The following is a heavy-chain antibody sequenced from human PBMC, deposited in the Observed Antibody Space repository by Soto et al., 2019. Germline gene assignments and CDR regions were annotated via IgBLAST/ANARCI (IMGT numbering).Heavy chain of an antibody. V-gene: IGHV1-58*01. D-gene: IGHD3-22*01. CDR3: AAAYDSSGTHYYYYGMDV. CDR1: GFTFTSSA. J-gene: IGHJ6*02. Sequence: SVKVSCKASGFTFTSSAVQWVRQARGQRLEWIGWIVVGSGNTNYAQKFQERVTITRDMSTSTAYMELSSLRSEDTAVYYCAAAYDSSGTHYYYYGMDVWGQGXTVTV. CDR2: IVVGSGNT.